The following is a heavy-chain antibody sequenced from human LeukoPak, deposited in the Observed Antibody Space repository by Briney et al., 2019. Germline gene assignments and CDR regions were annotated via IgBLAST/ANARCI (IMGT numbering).Heavy chain of an antibody. V-gene: IGHV3-48*03. CDR2: ISSSDNTI. Sequence: GGSLRLSSAASGFAFSSYEMNWVRQAPGKGLEWLSYISSSDNTIKYADSVKGRFTISRDNAKMSLYLQMSSLRAEDTAVYYCARGDGGYYYGMDVWGQGTTVTVS. CDR3: ARGDGGYYYGMDV. J-gene: IGHJ6*02. CDR1: GFAFSSYE.